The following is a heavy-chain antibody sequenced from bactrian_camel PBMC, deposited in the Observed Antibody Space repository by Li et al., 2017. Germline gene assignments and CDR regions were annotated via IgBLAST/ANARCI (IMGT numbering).Heavy chain of an antibody. Sequence: VQLVESGGDLVQPGGSLRLSCAASGFTFHENDMSWVRQAPGKGLEWIASIDSGGSTYYADSVRGRFTISKDVAKNTLYLQLNSLTTEDTAMYYCVKEVVPGSGWAMDYWGQGTQVTVS. CDR3: VKEVVPGSGWAMDY. CDR1: GFTFHEND. CDR2: IDSGGST. V-gene: IGHV3S10*01. D-gene: IGHD7*01. J-gene: IGHJ4*01.